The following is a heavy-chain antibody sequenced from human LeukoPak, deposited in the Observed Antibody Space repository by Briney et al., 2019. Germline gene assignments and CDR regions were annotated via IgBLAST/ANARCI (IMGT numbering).Heavy chain of an antibody. CDR3: ARVLAATMVRGVIDY. V-gene: IGHV4-59*08. CDR2: IYYSGST. CDR1: GGSISSYY. J-gene: IGHJ4*02. D-gene: IGHD3-10*01. Sequence: SETLSLTCTVSGGSISSYYWSWIRQPPGKGLEWIGYIYYSGSTNYNPSLKSRVTISVDTSKNQFSLKLSSVTAADTAVYYCARVLAATMVRGVIDYWGQGTLVTVSS.